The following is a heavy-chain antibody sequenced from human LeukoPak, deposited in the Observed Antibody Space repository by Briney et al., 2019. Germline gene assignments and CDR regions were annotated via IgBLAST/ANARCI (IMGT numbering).Heavy chain of an antibody. V-gene: IGHV1-18*01. Sequence: ASVKVSCKASGYTFTSYGISWVRQAPGQGLEWMGWISAYNGNTNYAQKLQGRVTMTTDASTSTAYLELGSLRSDDTAVYYCARAVRPFDSSGYYTDYYYYMDVWGKGTTVTVSS. CDR3: ARAVRPFDSSGYYTDYYYYMDV. CDR1: GYTFTSYG. D-gene: IGHD3-22*01. CDR2: ISAYNGNT. J-gene: IGHJ6*03.